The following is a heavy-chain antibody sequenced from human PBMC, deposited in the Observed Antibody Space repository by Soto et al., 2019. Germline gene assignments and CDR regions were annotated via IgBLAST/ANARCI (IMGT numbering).Heavy chain of an antibody. J-gene: IGHJ4*02. CDR3: ASQRYDYIWGSYRYDY. D-gene: IGHD3-16*02. CDR2: FDPEDGET. CDR1: GYTLTELY. Sequence: ASVKVSCKVSGYTLTELYMHWVRQAPGKGLEWMGGFDPEDGETIYAQKFQGRVTMTEDTSTDTAYMELSSLRSEDTAVYYCASQRYDYIWGSYRYDYWGQGTLVTVSS. V-gene: IGHV1-24*01.